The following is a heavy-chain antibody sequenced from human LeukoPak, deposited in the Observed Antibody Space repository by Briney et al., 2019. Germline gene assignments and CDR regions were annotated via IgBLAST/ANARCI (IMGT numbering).Heavy chain of an antibody. D-gene: IGHD3-22*01. CDR2: ISAYNGNT. Sequence: ASVKVSCKASGFTFTGYYIHWVRQAPGQGLEWMGWISAYNGNTNYAQKLQGRVTMTTDTSTSTAYMELRSLRSDDTAVYYCAREEGYYDSSGDYWGQGTLVTVSS. CDR1: GFTFTGYY. CDR3: AREEGYYDSSGDY. J-gene: IGHJ4*02. V-gene: IGHV1-18*04.